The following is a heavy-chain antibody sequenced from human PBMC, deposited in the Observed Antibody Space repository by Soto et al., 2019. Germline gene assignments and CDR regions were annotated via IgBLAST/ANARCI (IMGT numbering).Heavy chain of an antibody. CDR1: EFTFSNYA. Sequence: PGGSLRLSCAASEFTFSNYAMSWVRQAPGKGLERVSSISDNGGTTYYADSVKGRFTISRDNSKNTLYLQMNSLRAEDTAVYYCAKDGGTNDAFDIWGQGTMVTVSS. V-gene: IGHV3-23*01. CDR3: AKDGGTNDAFDI. J-gene: IGHJ3*02. D-gene: IGHD2-8*01. CDR2: ISDNGGTT.